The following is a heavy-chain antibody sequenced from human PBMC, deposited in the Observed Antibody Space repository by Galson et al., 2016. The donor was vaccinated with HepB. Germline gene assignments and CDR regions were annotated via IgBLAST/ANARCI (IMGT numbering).Heavy chain of an antibody. D-gene: IGHD3-10*01. V-gene: IGHV3-23*01. CDR2: ISGSGDET. CDR1: GFTISNYV. Sequence: SLRLSCAASGFTISNYVMTWVRQAPGKGLDWVSTISGSGDETNYADSVKGRFTFSRDNSKNTLYLQMTSLRAEDTAVYYCASGIAVTTSNSFWYFDLWGRGTLVTVSS. CDR3: ASGIAVTTSNSFWYFDL. J-gene: IGHJ2*01.